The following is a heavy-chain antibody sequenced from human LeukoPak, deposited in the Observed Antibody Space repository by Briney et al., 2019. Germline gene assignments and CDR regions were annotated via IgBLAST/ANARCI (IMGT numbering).Heavy chain of an antibody. CDR1: GFTFSNHG. Sequence: PGGSLRLSCATSGFTFSNHGFHWVRQAPGKGLEWVACIWYDGSKKYYGDSAKGRFTVSRDNSKNTLYLQMDSLRAEDTAMYYCARAGPVPFDYWGQGTLVTVSS. D-gene: IGHD3-10*01. V-gene: IGHV3-33*01. CDR2: IWYDGSKK. CDR3: ARAGPVPFDY. J-gene: IGHJ4*02.